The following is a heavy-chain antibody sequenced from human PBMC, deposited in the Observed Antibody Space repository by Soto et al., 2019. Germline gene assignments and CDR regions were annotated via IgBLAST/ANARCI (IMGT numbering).Heavy chain of an antibody. D-gene: IGHD3-3*01. V-gene: IGHV4-39*01. J-gene: IGHJ4*02. CDR2: IYYSGST. CDR3: ARRRSDHYDFWSGYYDY. CDR1: GGSISSGSYY. Sequence: QLQLQESGPGLVKPSETLSLTCTVSGGSISSGSYYWGWIRQPPGKGLEWIGSIYYSGSTYYNPSLKSRVTISVDTSKNQFSLKLSSVTAADTAVYYCARRRSDHYDFWSGYYDYWGQGTLVTVSS.